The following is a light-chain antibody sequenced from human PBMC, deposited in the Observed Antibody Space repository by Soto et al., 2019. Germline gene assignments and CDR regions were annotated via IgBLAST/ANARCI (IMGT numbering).Light chain of an antibody. V-gene: IGLV2-14*03. Sequence: SALTQPASVSGSPGQSITIFCTGTSSDVGGYNYVSWYQQHPGSAPKLMIYDVSSRPSGVSNRFSGSKSGNTASLTISGLQAEDEADYYCSSYTSSFKLAVFGSGTKVPV. CDR1: SSDVGGYNY. CDR3: SSYTSSFKLAV. J-gene: IGLJ1*01. CDR2: DVS.